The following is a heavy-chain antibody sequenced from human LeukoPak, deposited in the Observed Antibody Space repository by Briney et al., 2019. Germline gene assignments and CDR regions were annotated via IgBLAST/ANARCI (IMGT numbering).Heavy chain of an antibody. V-gene: IGHV1-69*13. D-gene: IGHD3-9*01. Sequence: SVKVSCKASGGTFSSYAINWVRQAPGQGLEWMGGLIPIFGTANYAQKFQGRVTITADESTSTAYMELSSLRSEDTAVYYCARAAGNYYDILTGYSFDYWGQGTLVTVSS. CDR3: ARAAGNYYDILTGYSFDY. J-gene: IGHJ4*02. CDR1: GGTFSSYA. CDR2: LIPIFGTA.